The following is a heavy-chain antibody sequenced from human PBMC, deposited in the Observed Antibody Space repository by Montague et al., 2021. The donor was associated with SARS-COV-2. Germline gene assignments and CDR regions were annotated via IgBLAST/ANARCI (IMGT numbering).Heavy chain of an antibody. D-gene: IGHD3-3*01. CDR1: GASMSTNDYA. V-gene: IGHV4-39*07. CDR3: ARGRFLGGGVVY. CDR2: VYYSGHT. Sequence: SETLSLTCTVSGASMSTNDYAWVWVRQPPGQGLEWIGSVYYSGHTYYSRSLESRVTISMDTSKSQFSLKLTSMTAADTAVYYCARGRFLGGGVVYWGPGTVVTVSS. J-gene: IGHJ4*02.